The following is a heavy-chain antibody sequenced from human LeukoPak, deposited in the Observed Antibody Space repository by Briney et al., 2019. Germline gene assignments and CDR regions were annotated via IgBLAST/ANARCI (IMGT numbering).Heavy chain of an antibody. CDR3: ARSSSLWFGEPYNWFDP. V-gene: IGHV1-2*02. CDR2: INPNSGGT. D-gene: IGHD3-10*01. J-gene: IGHJ5*02. CDR1: GYTFTGYY. Sequence: ASVKVSCKASGYTFTGYYMHWVRQAPGQGLEWMGWINPNSGGTNYAQKFQGRVTMTRDTSISTAYMELSRLRSDDTAVYYCARSSSLWFGEPYNWFDPWGLGTLVTVSS.